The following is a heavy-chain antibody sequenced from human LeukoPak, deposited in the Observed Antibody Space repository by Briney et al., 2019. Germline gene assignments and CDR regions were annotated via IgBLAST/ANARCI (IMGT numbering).Heavy chain of an antibody. CDR1: GYTFTIYG. CDR2: ISAYNGNT. V-gene: IGHV1-18*01. CDR3: ARDLEYYGSGGDYMDV. Sequence: ASVTVSFTASGYTFTIYGISWVRQAPGQGLEWMGWISAYNGNTNYAQKLQGRVTMTTDTSTSTAYMELRSLRSDDTAVYYCARDLEYYGSGGDYMDVWGKGTTVTVSS. J-gene: IGHJ6*03. D-gene: IGHD3-10*01.